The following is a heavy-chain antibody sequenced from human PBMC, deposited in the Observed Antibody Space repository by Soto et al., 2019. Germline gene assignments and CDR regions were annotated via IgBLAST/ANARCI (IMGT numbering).Heavy chain of an antibody. CDR3: ARDLGWAFDC. CDR1: GFTFSSFS. D-gene: IGHD6-19*01. CDR2: IGGGGRLI. V-gene: IGHV3-48*02. Sequence: EVQLVESGGGLVQRGGSLRLSCAASGFTFSSFSMNWVRQAPGRGLEWISYIGGGGRLISYADSVKGRFAISRDNAQNSLYLQMDRLRDQNTAVYYCARDLGWAFDCWGQGTLVTVSS. J-gene: IGHJ4*02.